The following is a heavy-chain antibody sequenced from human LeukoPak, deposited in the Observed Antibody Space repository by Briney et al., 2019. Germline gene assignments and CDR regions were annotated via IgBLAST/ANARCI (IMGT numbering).Heavy chain of an antibody. CDR2: INPNSGGT. CDR1: GYTFTGYY. Sequence: ASVKVSCKASGYTFTGYYMHWVRQAPGQGLEWMEWINPNSGGTNYAQKFQGRVTMTRDTSISTAYMELSRLRSDDTAVYYCASQNQVTPDTAMARWGQGTLVTVSS. V-gene: IGHV1-2*02. J-gene: IGHJ4*02. D-gene: IGHD5-18*01. CDR3: ASQNQVTPDTAMAR.